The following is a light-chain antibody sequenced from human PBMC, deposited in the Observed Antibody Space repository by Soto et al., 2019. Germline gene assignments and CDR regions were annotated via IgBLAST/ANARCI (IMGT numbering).Light chain of an antibody. Sequence: EIVLTQSPGTLSLSPGERATLSCRASQSVTSSYLAWYQLKPGQAPRLLIYGASSRATGIPDRFSGSGSGTDFTLTISRLEPEDCAVYYCQQYGSSPRFGQGTKLEIK. CDR2: GAS. CDR3: QQYGSSPR. CDR1: QSVTSSY. V-gene: IGKV3-20*01. J-gene: IGKJ1*01.